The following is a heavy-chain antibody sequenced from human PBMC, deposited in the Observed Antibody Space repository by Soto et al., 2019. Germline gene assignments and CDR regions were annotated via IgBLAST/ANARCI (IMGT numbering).Heavy chain of an antibody. CDR2: ISGSGGST. CDR3: AKVMVKNWFDP. J-gene: IGHJ5*02. CDR1: GFTFSSYA. D-gene: IGHD5-18*01. V-gene: IGHV3-23*01. Sequence: GGSLGLSCAASGFTFSSYAMSWVRQAPGKGLEWVSAISGSGGSTYYADSVKGRFTISRDNSKNTLYLQMNSLRADDTAVYYCAKVMVKNWFDPWGQGTLVTVSS.